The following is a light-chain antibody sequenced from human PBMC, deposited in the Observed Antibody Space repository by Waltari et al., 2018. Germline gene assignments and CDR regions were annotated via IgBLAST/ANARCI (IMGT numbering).Light chain of an antibody. CDR3: QSYDSSLSCYV. J-gene: IGLJ1*01. Sequence: QSVLTQPPSVSGAPGQRVTISCTGSSFNIGAGSDVHWYQQLPGTTPKLLIYGNSNRPSWVPDRFSGSKSGPSASLAITGLQAEDEADYYCQSYDSSLSCYVFGTGTKVTVL. CDR2: GNS. V-gene: IGLV1-40*01. CDR1: SFNIGAGSD.